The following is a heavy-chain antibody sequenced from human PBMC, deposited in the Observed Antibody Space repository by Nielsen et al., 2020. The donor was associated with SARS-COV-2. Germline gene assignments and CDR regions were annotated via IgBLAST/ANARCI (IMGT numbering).Heavy chain of an antibody. J-gene: IGHJ4*02. CDR1: GFTFDDYA. CDR3: ARDLPYSSGWSGDYFDY. D-gene: IGHD6-19*01. V-gene: IGHV3-9*01. Sequence: SLKISCAASGFTFDDYAMHWVRQAPGKGLEWVSGISWNSGSIGYADSVKGRLTISRDNAKNSLYLQMNSLRAGDTAVYYCARDLPYSSGWSGDYFDYWGQGTLVTVSS. CDR2: ISWNSGSI.